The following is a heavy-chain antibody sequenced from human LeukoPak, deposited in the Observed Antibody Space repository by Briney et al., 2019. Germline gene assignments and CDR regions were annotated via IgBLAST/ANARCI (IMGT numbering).Heavy chain of an antibody. V-gene: IGHV3-30*04. J-gene: IGHJ3*02. CDR1: GFTFSSYA. CDR2: ISYDGSNK. Sequence: WGSLRLSCAASGFTFSSYAMHWVRQAPGKGLEWVAVISYDGSNKYYADSVKGRFTISRDNSKNTLYLQMNSLRAEDTAVYFCARDSSPYDSSGYWDAFDIWGQGTMVTASS. D-gene: IGHD3-22*01. CDR3: ARDSSPYDSSGYWDAFDI.